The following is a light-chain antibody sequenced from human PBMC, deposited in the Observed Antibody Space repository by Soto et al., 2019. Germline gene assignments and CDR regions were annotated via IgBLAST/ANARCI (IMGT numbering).Light chain of an antibody. V-gene: IGLV1-40*01. Sequence: QSVLTQPPSVYGAPGQRVTISCTRRSSNIGAGYDVHWYQQLPGTAPKLLIYGNSNRPSEVPDRFSGSKSGTSASLAITGLQAEDEADYDCQSYDSSLSAVVFGGATKLTVL. CDR2: GNS. CDR1: SSNIGAGYD. J-gene: IGLJ2*01. CDR3: QSYDSSLSAVV.